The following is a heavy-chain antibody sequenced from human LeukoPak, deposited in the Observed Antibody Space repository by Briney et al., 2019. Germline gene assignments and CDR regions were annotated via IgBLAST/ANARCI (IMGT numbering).Heavy chain of an antibody. V-gene: IGHV4-31*03. Sequence: SETLSLTCTVSGGSISSGGYYWSWIRQHPGKGLEWIGYIYYSGSTYYNPSLKSRVTISVDTSKNQFSLKLSSVTAADTAVYYCARSYSSSRDDVFDIWGQGTMVTVSS. CDR3: ARSYSSSRDDVFDI. CDR2: IYYSGST. D-gene: IGHD6-6*01. J-gene: IGHJ3*02. CDR1: GGSISSGGYY.